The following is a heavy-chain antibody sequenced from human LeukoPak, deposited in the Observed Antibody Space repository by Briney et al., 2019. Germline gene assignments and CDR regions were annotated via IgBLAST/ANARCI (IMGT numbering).Heavy chain of an antibody. J-gene: IGHJ4*02. CDR1: GFTVSSDY. CDR2: IYSGGSTS. D-gene: IGHD6-19*01. V-gene: IGHV3-53*01. Sequence: GGSLRLSSAASGFTVSSDYMSWVRQAPGKGLEWVSVIYSGGSTSYYADSVKGRFTISRDNSKNTLYLQMNSLRAEDTAVYYCARGPIVRSSGWIDYWSQGNLVTVSS. CDR3: ARGPIVRSSGWIDY.